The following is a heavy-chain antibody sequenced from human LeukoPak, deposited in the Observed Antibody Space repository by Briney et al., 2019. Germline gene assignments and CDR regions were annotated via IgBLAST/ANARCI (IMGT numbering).Heavy chain of an antibody. D-gene: IGHD1-26*01. CDR3: ARDPSGSYDY. CDR2: INPNSGGT. CDR1: GGTFSSYA. V-gene: IGHV1-2*02. J-gene: IGHJ4*02. Sequence: ASVKVSCKASGGTFSSYAISWVRQAPGQGLEWMGWINPNSGGTNYAQKFQGRVTMTRDTSINTAYMELSRLRSDDTAVYYCARDPSGSYDYWGQGTLVTVSS.